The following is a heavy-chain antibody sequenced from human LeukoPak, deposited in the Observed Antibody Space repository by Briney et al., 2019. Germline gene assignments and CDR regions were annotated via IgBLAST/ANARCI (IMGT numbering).Heavy chain of an antibody. J-gene: IGHJ1*01. V-gene: IGHV3-21*01. CDR2: ISSSSSYI. CDR1: GFTFSGYG. D-gene: IGHD4-17*01. CDR3: VRDMTTATTCYLQH. Sequence: GGSLRLSCAASGFTFSGYGMHWVRQAPGKGLEWVSSISSSSSYIYYADSVKGRFTISRDNAKNSLYVQMNSLRAEDTAVYYCVRDMTTATTCYLQHWGQGTLVTVSS.